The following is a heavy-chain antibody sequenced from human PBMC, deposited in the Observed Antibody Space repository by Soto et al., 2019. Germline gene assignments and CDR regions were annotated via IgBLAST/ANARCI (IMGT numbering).Heavy chain of an antibody. CDR3: ARRYVSCFDY. CDR2: IYHSGST. CDR1: GGSISSGDW. Sequence: SETLSLTCAVSGGSISSGDWWSWVRQPPGKGLEWIGEIYHSGSTNCNPSLESRISMSIDKSNNQFPLKLSSVTAADTAVYYCARRYVSCFDYWGQGTLVTVSS. J-gene: IGHJ4*02. D-gene: IGHD2-2*01. V-gene: IGHV4-4*02.